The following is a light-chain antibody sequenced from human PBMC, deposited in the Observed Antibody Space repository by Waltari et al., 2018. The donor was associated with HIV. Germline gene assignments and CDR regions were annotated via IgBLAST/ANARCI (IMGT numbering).Light chain of an antibody. CDR2: EVS. V-gene: IGLV2-14*01. Sequence: QSALTQPAAVSGSPGQSITISCTGARGDVGTYNYVSWYQQLPGKAPKPIIYEVSNRPSGLSNRFSGSKSGNPASLPISALQAEDEGYYYCSSYTSRDTFVFGTGTEVTVL. CDR3: SSYTSRDTFV. J-gene: IGLJ1*01. CDR1: RGDVGTYNY.